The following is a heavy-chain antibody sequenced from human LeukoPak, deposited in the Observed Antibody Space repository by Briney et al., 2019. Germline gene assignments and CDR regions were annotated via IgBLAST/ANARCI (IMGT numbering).Heavy chain of an antibody. V-gene: IGHV3-11*04. J-gene: IGHJ5*02. CDR2: ISSSGSTI. CDR1: GFTFSDYY. D-gene: IGHD2-2*01. Sequence: GGSLRLSCAASGFTFSDYYMSWIRQAPGKGLEWVSYISSSGSTIYYADSVKGRFTISRDNAKNSLYLQMNSLRAEDTAVYYCTRDICSSTSCYIAYNWFDPWGQGTLVTVSS. CDR3: TRDICSSTSCYIAYNWFDP.